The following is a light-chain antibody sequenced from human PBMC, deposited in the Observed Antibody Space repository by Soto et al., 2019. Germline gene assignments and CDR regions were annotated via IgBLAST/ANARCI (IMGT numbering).Light chain of an antibody. J-gene: IGKJ4*01. CDR1: QSVRNF. CDR3: LQRTRWLS. CDR2: DAS. V-gene: IGKV3-11*01. Sequence: ETVLTQSPATLSLSPGDSATLSCRASQSVRNFLAWYQQKPGQAPRLLIYDASNRAAGITARFSGSGSGTDFTLTISPLEPEDFGVYYCLQRTRWLSFGGGTKVEI.